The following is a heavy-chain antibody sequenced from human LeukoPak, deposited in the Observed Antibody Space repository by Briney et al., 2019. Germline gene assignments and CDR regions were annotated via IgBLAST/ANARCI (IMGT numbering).Heavy chain of an antibody. Sequence: GRSLRLSCAASGFTFDGYAMHWVRQAPGKGLEWVSGISWNSGSIGYADSVKGRFTISRDNAKNSLYLQMNSLRAEDTALYYCAKDRYSYGRYYFDYWGQGTLVTVSS. CDR2: ISWNSGSI. V-gene: IGHV3-9*01. J-gene: IGHJ4*02. CDR3: AKDRYSYGRYYFDY. CDR1: GFTFDGYA. D-gene: IGHD5-18*01.